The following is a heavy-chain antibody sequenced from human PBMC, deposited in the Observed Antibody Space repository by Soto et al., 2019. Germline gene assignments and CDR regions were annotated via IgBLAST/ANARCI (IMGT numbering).Heavy chain of an antibody. D-gene: IGHD6-19*01. J-gene: IGHJ3*02. Sequence: EVQLVQSGGGLVEPGGSLRLSCAASGFNFTIAWMNWVRQAPGKGLEWLGRIKSKGGGATTDYAEFVKGRFTISRDNSKKTLCLHMNNLESEDTAVYDCNHVLALAPNGAFDIWGQGTMVTVSS. CDR3: NHVLALAPNGAFDI. V-gene: IGHV3-15*01. CDR2: IKSKGGGATT. CDR1: GFNFTIAW.